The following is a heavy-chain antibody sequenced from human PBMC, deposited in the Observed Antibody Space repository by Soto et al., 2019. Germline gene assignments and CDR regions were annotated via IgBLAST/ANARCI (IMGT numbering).Heavy chain of an antibody. V-gene: IGHV3-30-3*01. J-gene: IGHJ4*02. CDR1: GFTFSSYA. CDR2: VSNDGRNK. CDR3: ARGQHGLDY. Sequence: QVQLLESGGGVVQPGRSLRLSCAASGFTFSSYAMHWVRQPPGKGLEWVAVVSNDGRNKFYADSVRGRFTISRDNSKNTLYLEMDSLRVEDTAVFYCARGQHGLDYWGQGTLVTVSS. D-gene: IGHD2-8*01.